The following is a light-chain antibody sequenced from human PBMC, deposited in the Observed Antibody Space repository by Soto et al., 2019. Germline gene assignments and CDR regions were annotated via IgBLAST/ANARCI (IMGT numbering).Light chain of an antibody. J-gene: IGKJ1*01. CDR3: QQYHDWWT. V-gene: IGKV3-15*01. Sequence: EIVVTQSPATLSVSPGESATLFCRASESVSRHLAWYQQKPGQAPRLLMYGASPRATGIPARFSASGSGTEFTLTISSLQSEDFGVYYCQQYHDWWTFGQGTKVEI. CDR2: GAS. CDR1: ESVSRH.